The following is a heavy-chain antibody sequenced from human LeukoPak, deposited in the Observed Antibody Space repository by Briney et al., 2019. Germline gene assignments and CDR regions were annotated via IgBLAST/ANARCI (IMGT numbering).Heavy chain of an antibody. D-gene: IGHD2-15*01. CDR3: ARGLLTVDAFDI. Sequence: SETLSLTCTVSGGSISSYYWSWIRQPPGKGLEWIGYIYYSGRTNYNPSLKSGVTISVDTSKNQVSLMPISVPAADTAVYYCARGLLTVDAFDIWGQGRMVTVSS. CDR1: GGSISSYY. V-gene: IGHV4-59*01. J-gene: IGHJ3*02. CDR2: IYYSGRT.